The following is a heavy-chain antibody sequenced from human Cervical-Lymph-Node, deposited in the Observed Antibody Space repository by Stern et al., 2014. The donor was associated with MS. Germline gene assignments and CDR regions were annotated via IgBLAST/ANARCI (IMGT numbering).Heavy chain of an antibody. CDR1: GFTFSSYG. Sequence: DQLVESGGGVVQPGRSLRLSCAASGFTFSSYGMHWVRQAPGKGLEWVAVISYDGSNKYYADSVKGRFTISRDNSKNTLYLQMNSLRAEDTAVYYCAKALNLADYYDSSGGYWGQGTLVTVSS. J-gene: IGHJ4*02. CDR3: AKALNLADYYDSSGGY. CDR2: ISYDGSNK. V-gene: IGHV3-30*18. D-gene: IGHD3-22*01.